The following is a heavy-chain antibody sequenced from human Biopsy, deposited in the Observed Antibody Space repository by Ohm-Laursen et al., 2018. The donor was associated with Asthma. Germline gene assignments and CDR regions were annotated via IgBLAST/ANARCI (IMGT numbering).Heavy chain of an antibody. CDR3: ARCQVGYSSGWSLLLKKIYYSGMDV. CDR1: GYSLTDLS. J-gene: IGHJ6*02. CDR2: HDHEEGGT. D-gene: IGHD6-19*01. Sequence: ASVKVSCKISGYSLTDLSMHWVRQAPGQGLEWMGGHDHEEGGTVNARRFQGRVTMTEDTSTDTAYMEVTSLRSEDTAIYYCARCQVGYSSGWSLLLKKIYYSGMDVWGQGTAVTVSS. V-gene: IGHV1-24*01.